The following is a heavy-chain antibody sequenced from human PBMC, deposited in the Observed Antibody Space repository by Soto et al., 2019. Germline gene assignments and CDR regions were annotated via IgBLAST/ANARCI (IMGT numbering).Heavy chain of an antibody. CDR2: INGGTGQT. V-gene: IGHV1-3*01. Sequence: GASVKVSCKASGYTFTTHAMHWVRQAPGQSLEWMGWINGGTGQTKHSQRFQVRVTITRDTTATTAYIELSSLISEDTAVYDCARGKGMGESDYYYGLDVWARGTTVPVSS. CDR1: GYTFTTHA. J-gene: IGHJ6*01. D-gene: IGHD1-26*01. CDR3: ARGKGMGESDYYYGLDV.